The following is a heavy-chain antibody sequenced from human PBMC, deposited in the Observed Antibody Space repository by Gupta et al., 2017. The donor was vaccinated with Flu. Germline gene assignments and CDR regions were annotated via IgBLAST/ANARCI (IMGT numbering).Heavy chain of an antibody. CDR2: IYYDGST. J-gene: IGHJ6*03. V-gene: IGHV4-30-4*08. D-gene: IGHD3-3*01. Sequence: QVQLQESGPGLVKPSQTLSLTCTVSGGSVRSGDYLWTWIRQSPGKGLEWIGHIYYDGSTSYNPSLKGRLTISLDTSKNQFSLKLTSVTAADTAVYFCVRDDLPTDVNYTYYMDVWGKGTAVTVSS. CDR1: GGSVRSGDYL. CDR3: VRDDLPTDVNYTYYMDV.